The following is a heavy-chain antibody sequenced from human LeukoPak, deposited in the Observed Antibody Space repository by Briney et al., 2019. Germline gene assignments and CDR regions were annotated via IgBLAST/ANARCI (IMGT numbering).Heavy chain of an antibody. CDR2: IYSGGST. CDR1: GFTVSSNY. D-gene: IGHD3-10*01. CDR3: ARDNLWFGELGWFDP. Sequence: PGGSLRLSCAASGFTVSSNYMSWVRQAPGKGLEWVSVIYSGGSTYYADSVKGRFTISRDNSKNTLYLQMNSLRAEDTAVYYCARDNLWFGELGWFDPWGQGTLVTVSS. J-gene: IGHJ5*02. V-gene: IGHV3-66*01.